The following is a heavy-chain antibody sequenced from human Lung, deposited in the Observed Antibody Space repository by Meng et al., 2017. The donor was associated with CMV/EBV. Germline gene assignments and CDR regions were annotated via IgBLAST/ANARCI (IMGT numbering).Heavy chain of an antibody. CDR2: IPNRGSS. CDR3: LRRSGGSV. Sequence: HVQLRPAGPALVRPSETLSLSCAASGASSNNLNWWAWVPQPPGKGLEWIGEIPNRGSSAYNPSLKSRVSMSIDKSKNQFSLKLTSVTAADTAVYHCLRRSGGSVWGQGTLVTVSS. D-gene: IGHD3-10*01. CDR1: GASSNNLNW. J-gene: IGHJ1*01. V-gene: IGHV4-4*02.